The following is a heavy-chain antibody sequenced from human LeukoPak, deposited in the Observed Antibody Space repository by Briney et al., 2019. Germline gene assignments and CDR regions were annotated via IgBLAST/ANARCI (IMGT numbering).Heavy chain of an antibody. CDR3: ARGGDFWSGYPLWY. CDR2: IYHSGST. V-gene: IGHV4-30-2*01. Sequence: SETLSLTCTVSGGSISSGGYYWSWIRQPPGKGLEWIGYIYHSGSTYYNPSLKSRVTISVDRSKNQFSLKLSSVTAADTAVYYCARGGDFWSGYPLWYWGQGTLVTVSS. CDR1: GGSISSGGYY. J-gene: IGHJ4*02. D-gene: IGHD3-3*01.